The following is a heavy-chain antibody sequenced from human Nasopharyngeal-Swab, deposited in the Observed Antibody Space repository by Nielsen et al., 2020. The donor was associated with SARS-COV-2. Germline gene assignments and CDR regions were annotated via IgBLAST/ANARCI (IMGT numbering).Heavy chain of an antibody. CDR1: GFSFNSYE. D-gene: IGHD3-10*01. V-gene: IGHV3-48*03. CDR2: ISSVGSST. J-gene: IGHJ4*02. Sequence: GESLKISCAAAGFSFNSYEMNWVRQAPGKGLEWVSYISSVGSSTDYADSVKGRFTISRDNAKNSLHLVMNSLRAEDTAVYYCASGLLWFGELSYWGQGTLVTVSS. CDR3: ASGLLWFGELSY.